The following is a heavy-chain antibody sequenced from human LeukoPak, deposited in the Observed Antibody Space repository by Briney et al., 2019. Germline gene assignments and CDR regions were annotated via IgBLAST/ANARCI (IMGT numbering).Heavy chain of an antibody. CDR3: AKDGQVPAAIQYYFDY. J-gene: IGHJ4*02. V-gene: IGHV3-30*18. D-gene: IGHD2-2*01. CDR2: ILDDGSNK. Sequence: GGSLTLSCGLCGLPFSIYCMQGVRGSPDKGLEWVAVILDDGSNKYSPDSVKGRFTISRDNSQNTLYLQMNSLRAEDTAVYYCAKDGQVPAAIQYYFDYWGQGTLVTVSS. CDR1: GLPFSIYC.